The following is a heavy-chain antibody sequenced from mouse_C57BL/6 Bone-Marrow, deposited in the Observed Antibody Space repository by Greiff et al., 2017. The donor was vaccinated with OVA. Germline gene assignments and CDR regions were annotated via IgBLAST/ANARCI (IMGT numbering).Heavy chain of an antibody. CDR2: INYDGSST. CDR1: GFTFSDYY. CDR3: ARGLGQYYFDY. V-gene: IGHV5-16*01. D-gene: IGHD3-3*01. J-gene: IGHJ2*01. Sequence: EVQVVESEGGLVQPGSSMKLSCTASGFTFSDYYMAWVRQVPEKGLEWVANINYDGSSTYYLDSLKSRFIISRDNAKNILYLQMSSLKSEDTATYYCARGLGQYYFDYWGQGTTLTVSS.